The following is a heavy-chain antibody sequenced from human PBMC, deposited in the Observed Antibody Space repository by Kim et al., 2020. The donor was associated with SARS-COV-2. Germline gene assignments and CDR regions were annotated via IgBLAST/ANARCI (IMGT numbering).Heavy chain of an antibody. D-gene: IGHD3-16*01. J-gene: IGHJ4*02. CDR1: GGSFSGYY. CDR3: ARVRLGLDY. CDR2: INNSGST. V-gene: IGHV4-34*01. Sequence: SETLSLTCAVYGGSFSGYYWSWIRQPPGKWLEWIGEINNSGSTNYNPSLKSRVTISVDTSKNQFSLKLSSVTAADTAVYYCARVRLGLDYWGQGTLVTVSS.